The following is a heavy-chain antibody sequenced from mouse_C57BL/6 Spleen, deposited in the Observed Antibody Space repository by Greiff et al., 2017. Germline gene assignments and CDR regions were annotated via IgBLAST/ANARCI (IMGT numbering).Heavy chain of an antibody. CDR3: AREGDYDRFAY. D-gene: IGHD2-4*01. V-gene: IGHV5-4*01. CDR1: GFTFSSYA. Sequence: EVMLVESGGGLVKPGGSLKLSCAASGFTFSSYAMSWVRQTPEKRLEWVATISDCGSYTYYPDNVKGRFTISRDNAKNNLYLQMSHLKSEDTAMYYCAREGDYDRFAYWGQGALVTVSA. J-gene: IGHJ3*01. CDR2: ISDCGSYT.